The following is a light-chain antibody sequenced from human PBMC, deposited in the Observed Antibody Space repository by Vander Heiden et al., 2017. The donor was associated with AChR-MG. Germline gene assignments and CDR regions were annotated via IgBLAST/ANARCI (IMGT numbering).Light chain of an antibody. CDR2: DDS. J-gene: IGLJ2*01. V-gene: IGLV3-21*02. CDR1: NIGSES. CDR3: HIWDSSSDHVL. Sequence: SAVLTQPPSVSVAPGPTARITWGGNNIGSESVHWYQQKPGQAPMLVIFDDSDRAPGIPERISGSKTGNTATLTISRVEAGDEADYYCHIWDSSSDHVLFGGGTKLTAL.